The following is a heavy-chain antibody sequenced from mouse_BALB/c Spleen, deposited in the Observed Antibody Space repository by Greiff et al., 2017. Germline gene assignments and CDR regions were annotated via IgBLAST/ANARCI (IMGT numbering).Heavy chain of an antibody. J-gene: IGHJ3*01. Sequence: EVQGVESGGGLVQPGGSLKLSCAASGFTFSSYGMSWVRQTPDKRLELVATINSNGGSTYYPDSVKGRFTISRDNAKNTLYLQMSSLKSEDTAMYYCAREGMITGAAWFAYWGQGTLVTVSA. CDR3: AREGMITGAAWFAY. V-gene: IGHV5-6-3*01. D-gene: IGHD2-4*01. CDR2: INSNGGST. CDR1: GFTFSSYG.